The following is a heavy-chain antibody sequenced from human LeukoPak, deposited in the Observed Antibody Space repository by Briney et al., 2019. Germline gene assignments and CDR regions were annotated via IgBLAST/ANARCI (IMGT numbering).Heavy chain of an antibody. CDR1: GYTFTSYY. J-gene: IGHJ4*02. Sequence: GASVKVSCKASGYTFTSYYMHWVRQAPGQGLEWMGIINPSGGSTSYAQKFQGRVTITADKSTSTAYMELSSLRSEDTAVYYCATGGTSSLIDYWGQGTLVTVSS. CDR3: ATGGTSSLIDY. CDR2: INPSGGST. V-gene: IGHV1-46*01. D-gene: IGHD6-13*01.